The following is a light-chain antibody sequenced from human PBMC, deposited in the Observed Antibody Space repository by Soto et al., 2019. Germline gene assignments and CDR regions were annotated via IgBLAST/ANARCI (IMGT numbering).Light chain of an antibody. CDR3: CAYAGSSIVV. CDR1: SSDVGSYDY. V-gene: IGLV2-23*02. Sequence: QSALTQPASVSGSPGQSITISCTGTSSDVGSYDYVSWYQQHPGKAPKLTIYEVSKRPSGVSNRFSGSKSGNTASLTSSGLQADDEADYFCCAYAGSSIVVFGGGTKLTVL. CDR2: EVS. J-gene: IGLJ2*01.